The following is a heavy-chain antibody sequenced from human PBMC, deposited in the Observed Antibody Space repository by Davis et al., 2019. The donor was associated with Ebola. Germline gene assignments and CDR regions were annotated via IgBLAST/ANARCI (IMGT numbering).Heavy chain of an antibody. CDR2: LYRDGRT. D-gene: IGHD3/OR15-3a*01. CDR3: AKAPWDWDFDY. J-gene: IGHJ4*02. Sequence: GGSLRLSCAASGLIVSDNYMSWVRQAPGKGLEWVSVLYRDGRTYYADSVKGRFTISRDNAKNTLYLQMNSLRAEDTAVYYCAKAPWDWDFDYWGQGTLVTVSS. V-gene: IGHV3-53*01. CDR1: GLIVSDNY.